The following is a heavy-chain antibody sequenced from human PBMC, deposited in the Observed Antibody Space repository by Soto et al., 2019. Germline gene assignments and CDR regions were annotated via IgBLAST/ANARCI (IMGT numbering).Heavy chain of an antibody. CDR3: ARVSRYVVVVTASHYYFDY. CDR2: IYYSGST. Sequence: QVQLQESGPGLVKPSQTLSLTCTVSGGSISSGGYYWSWIRQHPGKGLEWIGYIYYSGSTYYNPSLTGPVTTSVDTSKNQFSLKLSSVTAADTAVYYCARVSRYVVVVTASHYYFDYWGQGTLVTVSS. CDR1: GGSISSGGYY. V-gene: IGHV4-31*01. D-gene: IGHD2-21*02. J-gene: IGHJ4*02.